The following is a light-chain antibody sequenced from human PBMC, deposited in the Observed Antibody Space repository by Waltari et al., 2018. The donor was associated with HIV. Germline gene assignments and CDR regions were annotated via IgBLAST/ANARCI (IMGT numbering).Light chain of an antibody. V-gene: IGLV1-44*01. CDR3: ATWDDSLNGRV. CDR1: RSNIGRNT. J-gene: IGLJ3*02. Sequence: QSVLTQPPSASGTPGQRVTISCSGSRSNIGRNTVNWYQQLPGTAPKLLIYSNYHRPSGVPDRFSGSKSGTSASLAISGLQSEDEADYYCATWDDSLNGRVFGGGTKLTVL. CDR2: SNY.